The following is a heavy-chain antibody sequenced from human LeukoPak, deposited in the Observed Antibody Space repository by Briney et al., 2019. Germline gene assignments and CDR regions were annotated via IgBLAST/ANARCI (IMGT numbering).Heavy chain of an antibody. CDR2: ISGSSSTI. J-gene: IGHJ4*02. CDR1: GFTFSRYS. V-gene: IGHV3-48*02. CDR3: ARGAGRGGYYFDY. D-gene: IGHD6-13*01. Sequence: GGSLRLSCAASGFTFSRYSMNWVRQAPGKGLEWVSSISGSSSTIYYADSVKGRFTISRDNAKNSLYLQMNSLRDEDTAVYYCARGAGRGGYYFDYWGQGTLVSVSS.